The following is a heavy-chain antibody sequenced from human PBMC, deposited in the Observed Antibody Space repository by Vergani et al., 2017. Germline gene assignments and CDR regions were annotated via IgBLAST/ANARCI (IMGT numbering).Heavy chain of an antibody. CDR2: IYTSGST. CDR1: GGSISSGSYY. Sequence: QVQLQESGPGLVKPSQTLSLTCTVSGGSISSGSYYWSWIRQPAGKGLEWIGRIYTSGSTNYNPSLKSRVTISVDTSKNQFSLKLSSVTAADTAVYYCAXGDGYSNYDFYYYYMDVWGRGTTVTVSS. D-gene: IGHD4-11*01. CDR3: AXGDGYSNYDFYYYYMDV. J-gene: IGHJ6*03. V-gene: IGHV4-61*02.